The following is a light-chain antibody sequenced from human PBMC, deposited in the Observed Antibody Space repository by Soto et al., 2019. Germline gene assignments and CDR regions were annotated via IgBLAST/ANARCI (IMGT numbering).Light chain of an antibody. Sequence: DIQMTQSPSTLSASVGDRVTITCRASQSINNWLAWHQQKPGKAPKLLISMASSLESGVPSRFSGSGSGSEFTLTISSLKPDDFATYYCKQYNSKRALGQGTK. J-gene: IGKJ1*01. CDR2: MAS. V-gene: IGKV1-5*03. CDR1: QSINNW. CDR3: KQYNSKRA.